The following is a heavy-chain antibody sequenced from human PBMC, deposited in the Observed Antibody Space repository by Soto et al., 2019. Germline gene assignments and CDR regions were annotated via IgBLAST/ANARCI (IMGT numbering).Heavy chain of an antibody. CDR2: IWYDGSNK. CDR3: ARSIAAAGTPQFDS. V-gene: IGHV3-33*01. CDR1: EFTFSSYG. D-gene: IGHD6-13*01. Sequence: QVQLVESGGGVVQPGRSLRLSCAASEFTFSSYGMHWVRQAPGKGLEWVAVIWYDGSNKYYADSVKGRFTISRDNSKNALYLQMNSLRAEDTAVYYCARSIAAAGTPQFDSWGQGTLVTVSS. J-gene: IGHJ4*02.